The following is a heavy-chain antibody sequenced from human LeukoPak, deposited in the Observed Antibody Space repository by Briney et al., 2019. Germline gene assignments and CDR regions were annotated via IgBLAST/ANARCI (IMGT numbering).Heavy chain of an antibody. V-gene: IGHV4-34*01. CDR2: INHSGST. CDR3: ARAPSASYYYYMDV. Sequence: SETLSLTCAVYGGSFSGYYWSWIRQPPGKGLEWIGEINHSGSTNYNPSLKSRVTISVDTSKNQFSLKLSSVTAAGTAVYYCARAPSASYYYYMDVWGKGTTVTVSS. CDR1: GGSFSGYY. J-gene: IGHJ6*03.